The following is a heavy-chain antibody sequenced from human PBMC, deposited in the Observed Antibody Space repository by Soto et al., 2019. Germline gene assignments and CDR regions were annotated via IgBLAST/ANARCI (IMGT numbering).Heavy chain of an antibody. CDR3: ATTARILTGPPYS. J-gene: IGHJ4*02. CDR1: GFTFSSYA. Sequence: EVQLLESGGGLVQPGGSLRLSCAASGFTFSSYAMSWVRQAPGKGLEWVSAISGSGGSTYYADSVKGRFTISRDNSKNTLYLQMDSRRAEDTAVYYCATTARILTGPPYSWGQGTLVTVSS. D-gene: IGHD3-9*01. CDR2: ISGSGGST. V-gene: IGHV3-23*01.